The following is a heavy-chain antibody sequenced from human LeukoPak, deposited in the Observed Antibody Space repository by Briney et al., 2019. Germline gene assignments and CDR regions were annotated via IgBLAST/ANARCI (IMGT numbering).Heavy chain of an antibody. J-gene: IGHJ4*02. CDR1: GFTFSSYA. CDR3: ARDTISSGYYRGFDY. D-gene: IGHD3-22*01. V-gene: IGHV3-23*01. Sequence: GGSLRLSCAASGFTFSSYAMSWVRQAPGKGLEWVSAISGSGGSTYYADSVKGRFTMSRDNSKNTLYLQMNSLRAEDTALYYCARDTISSGYYRGFDYWGQGTLVTVSS. CDR2: ISGSGGST.